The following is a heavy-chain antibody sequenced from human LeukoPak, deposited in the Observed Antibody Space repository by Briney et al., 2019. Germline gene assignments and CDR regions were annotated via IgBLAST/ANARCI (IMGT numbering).Heavy chain of an antibody. Sequence: ASVKVSCKASGYTFTSYGISWVRQAPGQGLEWMGRIIPILGIANYAQKFQGRVTITADKSTSTAYMELSSLRSEDTAVYYCARAGSVPAARMDVWGQGTTVTVSS. CDR2: IIPILGIA. D-gene: IGHD2-2*01. CDR3: ARAGSVPAARMDV. J-gene: IGHJ6*02. V-gene: IGHV1-69*04. CDR1: GYTFTSYG.